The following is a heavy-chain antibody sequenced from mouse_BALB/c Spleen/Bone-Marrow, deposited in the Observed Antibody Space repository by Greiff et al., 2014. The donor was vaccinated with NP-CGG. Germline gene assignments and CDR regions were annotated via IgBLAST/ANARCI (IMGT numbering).Heavy chain of an antibody. CDR3: ARRGGYFAY. J-gene: IGHJ3*01. V-gene: IGHV4-1*02. CDR1: RFDFSRYW. Sequence: EVQLQQSGGGLVQPGGSLKLSCAASRFDFSRYWMSWVRQAPGKGLEWIGEINPDSSTINYTPSLKDKFIISRDNAKNTLYLQMSKVRSEDTALYYCARRGGYFAYWGHGTLVTVSA. D-gene: IGHD2-2*01. CDR2: INPDSSTI.